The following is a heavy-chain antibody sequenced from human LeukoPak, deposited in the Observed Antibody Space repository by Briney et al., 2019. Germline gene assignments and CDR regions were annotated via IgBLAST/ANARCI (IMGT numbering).Heavy chain of an antibody. CDR3: TRDSGGYYYDSSGPLHYFDY. D-gene: IGHD3-22*01. CDR1: GSTFGDYT. CDR2: IRSKPYGGAT. V-gene: IGHV3-49*04. J-gene: IGHJ4*02. Sequence: PGGSLRLSCTTSGSTFGDYTMSWVRQAPGKGLEWVGFIRSKPYGGATEYAASVQGRFTISRNDSESIAYLQMSSLKTEDTAVYYCTRDSGGYYYDSSGPLHYFDYWGQGTLVTVSS.